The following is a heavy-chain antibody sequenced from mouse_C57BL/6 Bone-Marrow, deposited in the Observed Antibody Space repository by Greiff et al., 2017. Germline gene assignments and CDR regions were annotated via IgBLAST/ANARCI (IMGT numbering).Heavy chain of an antibody. Sequence: VQLQQSGPGLVQPSQCLSITCTVSGFSLTSYGVHWVRQSPGKGLEWLGVIWSGGSTDYNAAFLSRLSISKDNSKSQVFFKMNSLQADDTAIYYCARSITTVFDYWRQGTTLTVSS. D-gene: IGHD2-4*01. J-gene: IGHJ2*01. CDR3: ARSITTVFDY. CDR2: IWSGGST. CDR1: GFSLTSYG. V-gene: IGHV2-2*01.